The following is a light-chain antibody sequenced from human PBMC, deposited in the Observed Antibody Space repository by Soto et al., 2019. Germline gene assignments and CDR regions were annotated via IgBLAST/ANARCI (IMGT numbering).Light chain of an antibody. J-gene: IGKJ1*01. Sequence: EIVLTQSPGTLSLSPGERATLSCRASQSVSSSYLAWYQQKPGQAPRLLIYGASSRATGIPDRFSGSGSGTDFTLTLSTLLPEDHGVYFCQQYCTWFGQGTKVEIK. V-gene: IGKV3-20*01. CDR2: GAS. CDR1: QSVSSSY. CDR3: QQYCTW.